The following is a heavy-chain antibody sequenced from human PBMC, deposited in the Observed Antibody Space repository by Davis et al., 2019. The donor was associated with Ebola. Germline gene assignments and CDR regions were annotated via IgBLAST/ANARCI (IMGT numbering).Heavy chain of an antibody. V-gene: IGHV4-4*02. J-gene: IGHJ4*02. CDR2: IYDSGIT. CDR3: ARLRFLEWVDY. CDR1: GGSISSSNW. D-gene: IGHD3-3*01. Sequence: SETLSLTCAVSGGSISSSNWWSCVRQPPGKGLEWIGEIYDSGITNYNPSLKSRVTISVDKSKNQFSLKLSSVTAADTAVYYCARLRFLEWVDYWGQGTLVTVSS.